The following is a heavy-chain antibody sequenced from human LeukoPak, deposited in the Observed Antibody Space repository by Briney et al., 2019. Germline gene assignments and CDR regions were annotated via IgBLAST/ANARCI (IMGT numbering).Heavy chain of an antibody. V-gene: IGHV3-30*02. J-gene: IGHJ6*03. CDR3: ARGLVWFGEPKGYYNYMDV. CDR1: GFTFSTYG. CDR2: IRYDGSNK. D-gene: IGHD3-10*01. Sequence: GGSLRLSCAASGFTFSTYGIHWVRQAPGKGLEWVAFIRYDGSNKYYADSVKGRFTISRDNSKNTLFLQMNSLRAEDTAVYYCARGLVWFGEPKGYYNYMDVWGKGTTVTVSS.